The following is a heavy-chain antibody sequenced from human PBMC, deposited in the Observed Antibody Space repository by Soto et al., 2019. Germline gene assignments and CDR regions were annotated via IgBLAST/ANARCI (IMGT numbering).Heavy chain of an antibody. Sequence: SETLSLTCTVSGGSISSYYWSWIRQPPGKGLEWIGYIYYSGSTNYNPSLKSRVTISVDTSKNQFSLKLSSVTAADTAVYYWARALEWPTPRSWFDPWGQGTLVTVSS. V-gene: IGHV4-59*01. J-gene: IGHJ5*02. CDR3: ARALEWPTPRSWFDP. CDR2: IYYSGST. D-gene: IGHD3-3*01. CDR1: GGSISSYY.